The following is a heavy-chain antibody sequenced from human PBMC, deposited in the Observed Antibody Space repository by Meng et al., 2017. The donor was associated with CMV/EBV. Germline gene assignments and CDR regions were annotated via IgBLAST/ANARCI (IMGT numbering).Heavy chain of an antibody. CDR1: GFTFSSYW. J-gene: IGHJ3*02. CDR2: IKQDGSEK. V-gene: IGHV3-7*01. CDR3: ARHEPWDAFDI. Sequence: GESLKISCAASGFTFSSYWMSWVRQAPGKGLEWVANIKQDGSEKYYVESVKGRFTISRDNAKNSLYLQMNSLRDEDTAVYYCARHEPWDAFDIWGQGTMVTVSS.